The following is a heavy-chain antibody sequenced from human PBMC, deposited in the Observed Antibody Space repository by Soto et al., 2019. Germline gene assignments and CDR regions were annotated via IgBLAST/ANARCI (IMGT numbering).Heavy chain of an antibody. CDR2: INSVVSS. J-gene: IGHJ4*02. D-gene: IGHD1-1*01. CDR1: GFAISPGSS. V-gene: IGHV4-38-2*02. CDR3: AREKVGTTFFDN. Sequence: ETLSPPSGLTGFAISPGSSWSWVRHPPGKGMEWIGNINSVVSSYHNPSLATRLRRSIDTSKNQFTLNLTSVTAADTALYFCAREKVGTTFFDNWGQGIKVTVYS.